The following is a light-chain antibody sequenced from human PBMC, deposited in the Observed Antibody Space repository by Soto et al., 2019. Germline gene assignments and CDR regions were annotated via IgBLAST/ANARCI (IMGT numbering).Light chain of an antibody. CDR3: QPYDTSPT. V-gene: IGKV3-20*01. Sequence: EIVLTQSPGTLSLSAGERATLSCRASQSVSNNYLAWYQQKPGQAPTVLIYGASSRASGVPDRFSGSGSGTDFTLTISRLETEDFAVYYCQPYDTSPTFGQGTKVEIK. CDR2: GAS. J-gene: IGKJ1*01. CDR1: QSVSNNY.